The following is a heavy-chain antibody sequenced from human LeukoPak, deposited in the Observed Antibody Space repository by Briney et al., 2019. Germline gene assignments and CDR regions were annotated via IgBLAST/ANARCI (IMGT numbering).Heavy chain of an antibody. CDR2: INSDGSST. CDR3: ARDVTITMVRD. CDR1: GLTFSSYW. V-gene: IGHV3-74*01. Sequence: GGSLRLSCAASGLTFSSYWMHWVRQAPGKGLVWVSRINSDGSSTTYADSVKGRFTISRDNSKNTLYLQMNSLRAEDTAVYYCARDVTITMVRDWGQGTLVTVSS. J-gene: IGHJ4*02. D-gene: IGHD3-10*01.